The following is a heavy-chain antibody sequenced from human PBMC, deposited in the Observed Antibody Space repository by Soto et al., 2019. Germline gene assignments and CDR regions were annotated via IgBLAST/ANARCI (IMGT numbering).Heavy chain of an antibody. J-gene: IGHJ4*02. Sequence: GGSLRLSCAASGFTFSSYWMHWVRQAPGKGLVWVSRINSDGSSTSYADSVKGRFTISRDNAKNTLYLQMNSLRAEDTAVYYCARDARNKDIVVVPAAMDFDYWGQGTLVTVSS. CDR3: ARDARNKDIVVVPAAMDFDY. V-gene: IGHV3-74*01. D-gene: IGHD2-2*01. CDR2: INSDGSST. CDR1: GFTFSSYW.